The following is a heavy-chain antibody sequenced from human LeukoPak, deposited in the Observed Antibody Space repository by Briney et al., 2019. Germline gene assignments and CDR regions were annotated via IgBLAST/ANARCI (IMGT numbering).Heavy chain of an antibody. V-gene: IGHV3-23*01. Sequence: PGGSLRLSCAASGFTFNSYVINWVRQAPGKGLEWVSAIGGSGDSTYYADSVKGRFTISRDNSKNTLYLQMNSLRAEDTAVYHCAKDPAYWGLGTLVTVSS. CDR3: AKDPAY. CDR1: GFTFNSYV. J-gene: IGHJ4*02. CDR2: IGGSGDST.